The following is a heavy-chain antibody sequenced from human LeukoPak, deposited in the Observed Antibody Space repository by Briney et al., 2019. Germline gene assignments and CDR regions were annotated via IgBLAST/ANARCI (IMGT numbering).Heavy chain of an antibody. CDR2: INHSGST. D-gene: IGHD3-16*02. J-gene: IGHJ3*02. CDR3: ARRPADYVWGSYRLRAFDI. CDR1: GGSFSGYY. V-gene: IGHV4-34*01. Sequence: PSETLSLTCAVYGGSFSGYYWSWIRQPPGKGLEWIGEINHSGSTNYNPSLKTRVPISVETSKNQFTLKLSSVTAADTAVYYCARRPADYVWGSYRLRAFDIWGQGTMVTVSS.